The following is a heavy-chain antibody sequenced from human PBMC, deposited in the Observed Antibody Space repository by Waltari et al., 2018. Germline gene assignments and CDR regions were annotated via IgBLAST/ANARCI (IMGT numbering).Heavy chain of an antibody. J-gene: IGHJ3*02. CDR2: IYHSGST. CDR1: GYSISSGYY. D-gene: IGHD1-26*01. Sequence: QVQLQESGPGLVKPSETLSLTCTVSGYSISSGYYWGWIRQPPGKGLEWIGSIYHSGSTDYNPSLKSRVTISVDTSKNQFSLKLSSVTAADTAVYYCARSRGWSQRNGAFDIWGQGTMVTVSS. CDR3: ARSRGWSQRNGAFDI. V-gene: IGHV4-38-2*02.